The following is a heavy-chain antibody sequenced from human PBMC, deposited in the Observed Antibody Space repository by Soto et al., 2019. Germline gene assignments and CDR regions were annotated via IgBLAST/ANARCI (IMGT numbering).Heavy chain of an antibody. D-gene: IGHD2-2*01. CDR3: ARDLLEGYRHARQPDY. Sequence: EVQLVEYGGGLVKPGGSLRLSCVASGFTFSAYSMSWVRQAPGQGLEWVSSITSSSTYIYYTRSVEGRFTISRDDAKNSLHLQMNSLRAEDTAVYYCARDLLEGYRHARQPDYWGQETLVTVSS. J-gene: IGHJ4*02. CDR2: ITSSSTYI. V-gene: IGHV3-21*06. CDR1: GFTFSAYS.